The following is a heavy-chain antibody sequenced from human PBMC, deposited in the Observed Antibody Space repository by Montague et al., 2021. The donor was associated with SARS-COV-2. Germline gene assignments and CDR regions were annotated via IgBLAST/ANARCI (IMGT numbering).Heavy chain of an antibody. V-gene: IGHV4-34*01. CDR1: GGSFSGYY. J-gene: IGHJ6*02. CDR2: INHSGST. Sequence: SETLSLTCAVYGGSFSGYYWSWIRQPPGKGLEWIGEINHSGSTNYNPSLKSRVTISVDTSKNQFSLKLSSVTAADTAVYYCARGPHSSSWHYYYYYSMDVWGQGTTVTVSS. D-gene: IGHD6-13*01. CDR3: ARGPHSSSWHYYYYYSMDV.